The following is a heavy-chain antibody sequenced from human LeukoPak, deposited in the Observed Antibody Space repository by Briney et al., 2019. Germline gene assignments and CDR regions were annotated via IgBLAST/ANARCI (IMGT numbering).Heavy chain of an antibody. V-gene: IGHV7-4-1*02. Sequence: APVKVSCKASRNTFNRYAINWVRQAPGQGLEWMGWINTNTGKPTYAQGFTGRFAFSLDTSVSTAYLQINSLRAEDTAVYYCARDHFGTTGGWGQGTLVTVSS. CDR1: RNTFNRYA. CDR3: ARDHFGTTGG. J-gene: IGHJ4*02. CDR2: INTNTGKP. D-gene: IGHD1-1*01.